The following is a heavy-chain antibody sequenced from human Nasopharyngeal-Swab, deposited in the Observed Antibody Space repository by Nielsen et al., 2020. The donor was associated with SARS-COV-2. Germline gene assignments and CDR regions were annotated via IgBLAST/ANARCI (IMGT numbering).Heavy chain of an antibody. J-gene: IGHJ4*02. V-gene: IGHV4-39*07. D-gene: IGHD3-9*01. CDR3: ARDLTSSGYFDF. CDR2: IYYSGST. CDR1: GGSISSNSYY. Sequence: SETLSLTCIVSGGSISSNSYYWGWIRQPPGKGLEWIGNIYYSGSTYYNPSLKSRVTISVDTSKNQFSLKLSSVTAADPAVYYCARDLTSSGYFDFWGQGTLVTVSS.